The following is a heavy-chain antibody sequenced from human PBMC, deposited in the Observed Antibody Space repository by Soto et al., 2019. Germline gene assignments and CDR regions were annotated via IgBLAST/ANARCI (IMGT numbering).Heavy chain of an antibody. Sequence: QVQLVQSGAEVKKPGASVKVSCKASGYTFTSYGISWVRQAPGQGLEWMGWISAYNGNTNYAQKLQDRVTMTTDTSTSPAYMALRSLRPDDPAVYSCARPRGYTYGFDYWGQGTLVTVSS. CDR2: ISAYNGNT. CDR3: ARPRGYTYGFDY. CDR1: GYTFTSYG. V-gene: IGHV1-18*01. J-gene: IGHJ4*02. D-gene: IGHD5-18*01.